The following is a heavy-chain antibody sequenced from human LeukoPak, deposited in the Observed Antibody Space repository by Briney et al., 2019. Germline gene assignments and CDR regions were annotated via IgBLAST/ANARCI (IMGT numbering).Heavy chain of an antibody. D-gene: IGHD3-16*02. CDR1: GGSFSGYY. J-gene: IGHJ4*02. CDR2: VNHSGST. Sequence: SETLSLTCAVYGGSFSGYYWSWIRQPPGKGLEWIGEVNHSGSTNYNPSLKSRVTISVDTSKNQFSLKLSSVTAADTAVYYCARDSPVIAFDYWGQGTLVTVSS. V-gene: IGHV4-34*01. CDR3: ARDSPVIAFDY.